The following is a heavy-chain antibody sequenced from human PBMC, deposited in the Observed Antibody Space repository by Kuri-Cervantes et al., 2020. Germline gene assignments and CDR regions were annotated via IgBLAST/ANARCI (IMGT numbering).Heavy chain of an antibody. D-gene: IGHD2-2*01. CDR1: GFTFSSYA. J-gene: IGHJ6*02. CDR3: AKDLPYCSSTSCYAEYYYYGMDV. V-gene: IGHV3-23*01. CDR2: ISGSGGST. Sequence: GESLKISCAASGFTFSSYAMSWVRQAPGKGLEWVSAISGSGGSTYYADSVKGRFTISRDNSKNTLYLQMNSLRAEDTAVYYCAKDLPYCSSTSCYAEYYYYGMDVWGQGTTVTVSS.